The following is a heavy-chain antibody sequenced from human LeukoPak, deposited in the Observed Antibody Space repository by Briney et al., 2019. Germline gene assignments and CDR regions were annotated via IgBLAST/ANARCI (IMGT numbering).Heavy chain of an antibody. CDR3: ARDSHWNDGGDY. J-gene: IGHJ4*02. CDR1: GGTFSSYA. V-gene: IGHV1-69*04. CDR2: IIPIFGIA. D-gene: IGHD1-1*01. Sequence: SVKVARKASGGTFSSYAISWVRQAPGQGLEWMGRIIPIFGIANYAQKFQGRVTITADKSTSTAYMELSSLRSEDTAVYYCARDSHWNDGGDYWGQGTLVTVSS.